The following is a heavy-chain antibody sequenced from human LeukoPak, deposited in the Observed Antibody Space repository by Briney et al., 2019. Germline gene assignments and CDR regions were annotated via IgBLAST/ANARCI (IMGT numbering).Heavy chain of an antibody. CDR3: ARDARDFGVNDNY. CDR1: GGSISNTHYY. J-gene: IGHJ4*02. D-gene: IGHD5/OR15-5a*01. V-gene: IGHV4-39*07. Sequence: PSETLSLTCTVSGGSISNTHYYWGWIRQPPGKGLEWIGNIHYSGTSFYNPSLKSRVAISVDTSKNQFSLTVNSVTAADTAVYFCARDARDFGVNDNYWGQGTLVTVSS. CDR2: IHYSGTS.